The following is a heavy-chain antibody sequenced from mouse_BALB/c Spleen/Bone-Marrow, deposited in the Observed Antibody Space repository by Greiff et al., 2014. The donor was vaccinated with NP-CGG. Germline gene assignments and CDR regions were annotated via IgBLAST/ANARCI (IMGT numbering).Heavy chain of an antibody. CDR2: IDPANGNT. V-gene: IGHV14-3*02. CDR1: GFNIKDTY. CDR3: ARYRYYGSSYAMDY. J-gene: IGHJ4*01. D-gene: IGHD1-1*01. Sequence: DVHLVESGAELAKPGASVKLSCTASGFNIKDTYMYWVKQRPEQGLEWIGRIDPANGNTKYDPKFQGKATITADTSSNTAYLQLSSLTSEDTAVYYCARYRYYGSSYAMDYWGQGTSVTVSS.